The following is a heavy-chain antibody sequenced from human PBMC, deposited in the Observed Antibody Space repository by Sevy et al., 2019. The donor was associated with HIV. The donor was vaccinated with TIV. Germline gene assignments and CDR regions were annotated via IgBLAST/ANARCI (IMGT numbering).Heavy chain of an antibody. D-gene: IGHD6-19*01. CDR2: IYSSGST. Sequence: SETLSLTCTVSGGSISSYYWSWIRQPPGKGLEWIGYIYSSGSTNYNPSLKSRVTISVDTSKNQFSLKLSSVTAAAAAAYYCARILAVAGTRFDAFDIWGQGTMVTVSS. CDR1: GGSISSYY. V-gene: IGHV4-59*01. CDR3: ARILAVAGTRFDAFDI. J-gene: IGHJ3*02.